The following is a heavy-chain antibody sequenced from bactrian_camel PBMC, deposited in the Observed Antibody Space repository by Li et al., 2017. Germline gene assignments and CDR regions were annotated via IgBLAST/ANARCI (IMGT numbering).Heavy chain of an antibody. CDR1: GFTFGDRS. V-gene: IGHV3S53*01. D-gene: IGHD4*01. CDR2: FSNNGNV. Sequence: HVQLVESGGGLVQPGGSLRLSCAASGFTFGDRSMAWYRQAPGARCDMVGSFSNNGNVYVDDSVKDRFTISQDNAKNIVYLHMTNLKPEDTAVYRCGADWDGPGDDD.